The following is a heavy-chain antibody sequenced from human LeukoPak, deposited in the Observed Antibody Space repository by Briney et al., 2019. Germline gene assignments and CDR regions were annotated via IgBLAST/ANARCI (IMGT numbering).Heavy chain of an antibody. Sequence: PGGSLRLSCAASGFTVSSNYMTWVRQAPGKGLEWVSVIYSGGSTYYADSVMGRFTISRDNSKNTLYLQMNSLRAEDTAVYYCARDSPWAIVVVPAAWGQGTLVTVSS. J-gene: IGHJ4*02. CDR2: IYSGGST. V-gene: IGHV3-66*01. CDR1: GFTVSSNY. D-gene: IGHD2-2*01. CDR3: ARDSPWAIVVVPAA.